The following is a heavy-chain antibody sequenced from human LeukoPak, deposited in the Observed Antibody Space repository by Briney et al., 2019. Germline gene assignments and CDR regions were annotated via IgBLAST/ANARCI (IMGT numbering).Heavy chain of an antibody. J-gene: IGHJ4*02. D-gene: IGHD3-10*01. CDR3: AKDIRLLWFGELRGNFDY. Sequence: PGGSLRLSCAASGFTFSSYAMSGVRQAPGKGLDWVSAISGSGGSTYYADSVKGRFTISRDNSKNTLYLQMNSLRAEDTAVYYCAKDIRLLWFGELRGNFDYWGQGTLVTVSS. CDR2: ISGSGGST. CDR1: GFTFSSYA. V-gene: IGHV3-23*01.